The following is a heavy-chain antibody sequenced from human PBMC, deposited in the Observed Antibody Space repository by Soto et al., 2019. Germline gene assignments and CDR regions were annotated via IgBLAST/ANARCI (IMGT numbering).Heavy chain of an antibody. J-gene: IGHJ5*02. D-gene: IGHD3-10*01. CDR1: GFTFSSDG. V-gene: IGHV3-30*18. CDR3: AKDYGSGSYYNVPWFDP. Sequence: PGGSLRLSCAASGFTFSSDGMHLVLHAPGKGLEWVAVISYDGSNKYYADSVKGRFTISRDNSKNTLYLQMNSLRAEDTAVYYCAKDYGSGSYYNVPWFDPWGQGTLVTVSS. CDR2: ISYDGSNK.